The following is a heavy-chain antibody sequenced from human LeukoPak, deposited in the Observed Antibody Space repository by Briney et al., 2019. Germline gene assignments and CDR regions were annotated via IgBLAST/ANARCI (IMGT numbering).Heavy chain of an antibody. CDR2: ISAYNGNT. Sequence: GASVKVSCKASGYTFTSYGISWVRQAPGQGLEWMGWISAYNGNTNYAQKLQGRVTMTTDTSTSTAYMELRSLRSDDTAVYYCAGTLSGTTSYYYYYMDVWGKGTTITVSS. J-gene: IGHJ6*03. V-gene: IGHV1-18*01. CDR3: AGTLSGTTSYYYYYMDV. D-gene: IGHD1-7*01. CDR1: GYTFTSYG.